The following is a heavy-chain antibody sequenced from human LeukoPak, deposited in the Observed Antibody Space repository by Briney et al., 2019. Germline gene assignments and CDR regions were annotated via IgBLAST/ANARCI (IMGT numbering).Heavy chain of an antibody. D-gene: IGHD2-21*01. Sequence: GGSLRLSCAASGFTFSSYSTNWVRQAPGKGLEWVSSISSSSSYIYYADSVKGRFTISRDNAKNSLYLQMNSLRAEDTAVYYCARDSLDWAFDIWGQGTMVTVSS. CDR1: GFTFSSYS. V-gene: IGHV3-21*01. CDR2: ISSSSSYI. CDR3: ARDSLDWAFDI. J-gene: IGHJ3*02.